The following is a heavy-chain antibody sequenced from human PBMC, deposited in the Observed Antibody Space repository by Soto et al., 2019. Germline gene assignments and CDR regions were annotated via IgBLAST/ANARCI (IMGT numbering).Heavy chain of an antibody. CDR2: IKISAGTT. D-gene: IGHD2-15*01. V-gene: IGHV1-46*01. CDR1: GYTFTSYF. Sequence: QVQLVQSGAEMRKPGASVKVSCKTSGYTFTSYFMHWVRQAPGQGLEGVGIIKISAGTTTYAQRFQGRVTLTRDTSTTTVYMDLNSLRSEDTAIYYRARDLSEDTEVDFWGQSTLVIVSS. J-gene: IGHJ4*02. CDR3: ARDLSEDTEVDF.